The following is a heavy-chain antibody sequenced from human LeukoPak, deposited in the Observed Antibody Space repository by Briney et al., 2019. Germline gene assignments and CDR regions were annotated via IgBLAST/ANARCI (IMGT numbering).Heavy chain of an antibody. Sequence: PSETLSLTCAVYGGSFSGYYWSWIRQPPGKGLEWIGEINHSGSTNYNPSLKSRVTISVDTSKNQFSLKLSSVTAADTAVYYCASSILGYCSGGSCYPNYWGQGTLVTVSS. V-gene: IGHV4-34*01. D-gene: IGHD2-15*01. CDR2: INHSGST. J-gene: IGHJ4*02. CDR1: GGSFSGYY. CDR3: ASSILGYCSGGSCYPNY.